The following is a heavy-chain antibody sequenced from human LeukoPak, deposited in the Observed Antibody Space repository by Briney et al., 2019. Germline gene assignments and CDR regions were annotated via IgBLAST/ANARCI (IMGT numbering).Heavy chain of an antibody. CDR1: GGSFSGYY. D-gene: IGHD3-9*01. CDR2: INHSGST. Sequence: SETLSLTCAVYGGSFSGYYWSWIRQPPGKGLGWNGVINHSGSTNYNPSLKSRVTISVDTSKNQFSLKLSSVTAADTAVYYCARAGIYYDILTGYYSKWAFDIWGQGTMVTVSS. J-gene: IGHJ3*02. V-gene: IGHV4-34*01. CDR3: ARAGIYYDILTGYYSKWAFDI.